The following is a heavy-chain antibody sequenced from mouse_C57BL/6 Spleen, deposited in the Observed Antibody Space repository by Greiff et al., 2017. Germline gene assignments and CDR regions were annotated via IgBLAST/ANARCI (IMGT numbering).Heavy chain of an antibody. J-gene: IGHJ3*01. D-gene: IGHD3-2*02. Sequence: EVQGVESGGGLVKPGGSLKLSCAASGFTFSSYAMSWVRQTPEKRLEWVATISDGGSYTYYPDNVKGRFTISRDNAKNNLYLQMSHLKSEDTAMYYCARDSSGSTWGQGTLVTVSA. V-gene: IGHV5-4*01. CDR2: ISDGGSYT. CDR1: GFTFSSYA. CDR3: ARDSSGST.